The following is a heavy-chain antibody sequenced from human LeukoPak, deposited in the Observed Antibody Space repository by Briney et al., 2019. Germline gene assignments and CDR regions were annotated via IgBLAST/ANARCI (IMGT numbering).Heavy chain of an antibody. D-gene: IGHD1-26*01. V-gene: IGHV3-53*04. J-gene: IGHJ4*02. CDR2: IYSGGST. CDR1: GFTVSSNY. CDR3: ARGTEWELLTD. Sequence: GGSLRLSCAASGFTVSSNYMSWVRQAPGKGLEWGSVIYSGGSTYYADAVKGRFTISRHNSKNTLYLQMNSLRAEDTAVYYYARGTEWELLTDWGQGTLVTVSS.